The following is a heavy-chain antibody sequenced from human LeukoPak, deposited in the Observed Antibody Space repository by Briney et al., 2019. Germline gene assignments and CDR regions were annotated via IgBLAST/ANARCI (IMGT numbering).Heavy chain of an antibody. Sequence: GGSLRLSCAVCGFPVSNNYMSWVGQAPGKGREGVSVRYSAGSAYYGESVTGRFTISTDNSKNTFYLHMNSLRAEDTAVYYCARVSTTQFYYDKSGFLDHWGQGTLVTVSS. CDR3: ARVSTTQFYYDKSGFLDH. CDR2: RYSAGSA. CDR1: GFPVSNNY. J-gene: IGHJ4*02. V-gene: IGHV3-53*01. D-gene: IGHD3-22*01.